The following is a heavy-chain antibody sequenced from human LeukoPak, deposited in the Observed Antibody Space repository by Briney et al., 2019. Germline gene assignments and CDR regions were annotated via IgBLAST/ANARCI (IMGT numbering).Heavy chain of an antibody. D-gene: IGHD3-3*01. J-gene: IGHJ4*02. CDR2: INHSGST. CDR1: GGSFSGHY. CDR3: ARYYDFWSGYPPFDY. Sequence: PSETLSLTCAVYGGSFSGHYWSWIRQPPGKGLEWIGEINHSGSTNYNPSLKSRVTISVDTSKNQFSLKLSSVTAADTAVYYCARYYDFWSGYPPFDYWGQGTLVTVSS. V-gene: IGHV4-34*01.